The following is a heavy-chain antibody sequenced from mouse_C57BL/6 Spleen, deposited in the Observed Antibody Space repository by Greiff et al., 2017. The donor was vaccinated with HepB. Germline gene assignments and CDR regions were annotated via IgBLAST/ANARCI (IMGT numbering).Heavy chain of an antibody. CDR1: GFTFSSYT. J-gene: IGHJ2*01. CDR2: ISGGGGNT. CDR3: ARRLAKGYFDY. V-gene: IGHV5-9*01. D-gene: IGHD1-1*01. Sequence: EVKLMESGGGLVKPGGSLKLSCAASGFTFSSYTMSWVRQTPEKRLEWVATISGGGGNTYYPDSVKGRFTISRDNAKNTLYLQMSSLRSEDTALYYCARRLAKGYFDYWGQGTTLTVSS.